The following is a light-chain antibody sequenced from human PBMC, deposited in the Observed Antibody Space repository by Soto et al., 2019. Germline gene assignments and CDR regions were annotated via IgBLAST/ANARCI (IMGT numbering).Light chain of an antibody. Sequence: DIQMTQSPSSLSTSIGDRVTITCRASQRINIYLNWYRQKPGEAPELLIYSASNLQSGVPSRFSGSGSGTDFTLTISGLQSEDFATYYCQQSFSTPTFGQGTRLEIK. CDR1: QRINIY. CDR3: QQSFSTPT. CDR2: SAS. J-gene: IGKJ5*01. V-gene: IGKV1-39*01.